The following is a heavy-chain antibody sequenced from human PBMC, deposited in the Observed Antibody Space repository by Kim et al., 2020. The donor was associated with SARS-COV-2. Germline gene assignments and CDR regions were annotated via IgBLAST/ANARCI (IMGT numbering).Heavy chain of an antibody. Sequence: SETLSLTCAVSGGSISSGGYSWSWIRQPPGKGLEWIGYIYHSGSTYYNPSLKSRVTISVDRSKNQFSLKLSSVTAADTAVYYCARGGNTAMDTWGQGTLVTVSS. D-gene: IGHD5-18*01. CDR3: ARGGNTAMDT. V-gene: IGHV4-30-2*01. CDR2: IYHSGST. CDR1: GGSISSGGYS. J-gene: IGHJ4*02.